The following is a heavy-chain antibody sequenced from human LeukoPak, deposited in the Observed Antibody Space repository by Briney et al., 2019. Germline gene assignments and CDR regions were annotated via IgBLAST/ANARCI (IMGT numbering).Heavy chain of an antibody. Sequence: GGSLRLSCAASGFTFSSYGMHWVRQAPGKGLEWVAVIWYDGSNKYYADSVKGRFTISRENSKNTLYLQMNSLRAEDTAVYYCARENIVVVVAATYYFDYWGQGTLVTVSS. CDR1: GFTFSSYG. CDR2: IWYDGSNK. J-gene: IGHJ4*02. CDR3: ARENIVVVVAATYYFDY. V-gene: IGHV3-33*01. D-gene: IGHD2-15*01.